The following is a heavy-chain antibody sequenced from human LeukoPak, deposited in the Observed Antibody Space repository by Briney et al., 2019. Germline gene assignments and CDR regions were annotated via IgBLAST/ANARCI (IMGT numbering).Heavy chain of an antibody. CDR3: AKPRYSYYYYMDV. J-gene: IGHJ6*03. V-gene: IGHV3-21*04. CDR2: ISSSSSYI. Sequence: GGSLRLSCAASGFTFSSYSMNWVRQAPGKGLEWVSSISSSSSYIYYADSVEGRFTISRDNAKNSLYLQMNSLRAEDTAVYYCAKPRYSYYYYMDVWGKGTTVTISS. D-gene: IGHD1-14*01. CDR1: GFTFSSYS.